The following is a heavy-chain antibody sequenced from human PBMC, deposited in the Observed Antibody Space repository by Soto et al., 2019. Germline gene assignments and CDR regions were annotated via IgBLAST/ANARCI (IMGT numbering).Heavy chain of an antibody. V-gene: IGHV3-7*05. Sequence: GGPLIPSSQGSGFPSGGYSMNCVRQAPGKGVEWVANMKQDGSEKNYVDSVKGRFTISRDNAKNSLYLQMNSLRAEDTAVYYCARDRAMDDYWGQGTLVTVSS. CDR2: MKQDGSEK. D-gene: IGHD5-18*01. J-gene: IGHJ4*02. CDR1: GFPSGGYS. CDR3: ARDRAMDDY.